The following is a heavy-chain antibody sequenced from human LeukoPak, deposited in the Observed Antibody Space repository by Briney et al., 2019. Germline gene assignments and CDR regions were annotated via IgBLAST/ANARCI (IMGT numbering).Heavy chain of an antibody. CDR3: ARYIAEAGSHYFYGMDV. J-gene: IGHJ6*02. Sequence: GGSLRLSCAASGFTFSNYAMHWVRQAPGKGLEWVAIISFDGSDKYYADSVKGRFTISRDNSKNTLFLQMNSLRAEDTAVYYCARYIAEAGSHYFYGMDVWGLGTRSPSP. V-gene: IGHV3-30-3*01. D-gene: IGHD6-19*01. CDR2: ISFDGSDK. CDR1: GFTFSNYA.